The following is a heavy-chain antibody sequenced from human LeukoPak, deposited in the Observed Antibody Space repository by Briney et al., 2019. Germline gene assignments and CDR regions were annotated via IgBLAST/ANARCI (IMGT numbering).Heavy chain of an antibody. CDR3: ASTYSYDSSGYYPFDY. J-gene: IGHJ4*02. Sequence: GGSLRLSCSASGFTFSRYAMHWVRQPPGKGLEYVSAITNNGRSTYYADSVKGRFTISRDNSKNTLYLQMSSLRAKDTAVYYCASTYSYDSSGYYPFDYWGQGTLVTVPS. D-gene: IGHD3-22*01. CDR1: GFTFSRYA. V-gene: IGHV3-64D*06. CDR2: ITNNGRST.